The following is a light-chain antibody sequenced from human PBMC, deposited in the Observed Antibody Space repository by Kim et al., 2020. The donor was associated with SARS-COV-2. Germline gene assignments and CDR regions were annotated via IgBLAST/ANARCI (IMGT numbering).Light chain of an antibody. J-gene: IGLJ2*01. CDR2: LEGSGSY. CDR3: ETWDSKSVV. V-gene: IGLV4-60*03. Sequence: QPVLTQSSSASASLGSSVKLTRTLSSGHSSYIIAWHQQQPGKAPRYLMKLEGSGSYNKGSGVPDRFSGSSSGADRYLTISNLQSEDEADYYCETWDSKSVVFGGGTQLTVL. CDR1: SGHSSYI.